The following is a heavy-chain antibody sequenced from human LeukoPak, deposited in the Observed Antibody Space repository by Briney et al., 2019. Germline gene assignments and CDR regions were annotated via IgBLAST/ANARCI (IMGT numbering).Heavy chain of an antibody. J-gene: IGHJ6*03. D-gene: IGHD6-19*01. CDR2: IKQDGSEK. Sequence: GGSLRLSCAASGFTFSSYWMSWVRQAPGKGLEWVANIKQDGSEKYYVDSVKGRFTISRDNAKNSLYLQMNSLRAEDTAVYYCARGRSGWPYYYYYYTDVWGKGSTVTVSS. V-gene: IGHV3-7*01. CDR3: ARGRSGWPYYYYYYTDV. CDR1: GFTFSSYW.